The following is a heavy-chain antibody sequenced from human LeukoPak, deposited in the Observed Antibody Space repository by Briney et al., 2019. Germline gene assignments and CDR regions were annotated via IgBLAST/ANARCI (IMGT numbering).Heavy chain of an antibody. CDR3: ATADPNYYDTSGFQH. V-gene: IGHV1-24*01. CDR1: GYTLTELS. Sequence: ASVKVSCKVSGYTLTELSMHWVRQAPGKGLEWMGGFDPEDEETVYAHKFQGRVTMTEDTSTDTAYRELSSLRSEDTAVYYCATADPNYYDTSGFQHWGQGTLVTVSS. D-gene: IGHD3-22*01. CDR2: FDPEDEET. J-gene: IGHJ1*01.